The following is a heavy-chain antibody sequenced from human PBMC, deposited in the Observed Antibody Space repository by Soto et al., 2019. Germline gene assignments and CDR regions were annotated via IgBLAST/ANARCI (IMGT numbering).Heavy chain of an antibody. CDR2: ISSSSSYI. D-gene: IGHD3-22*01. CDR1: GFIFSSYS. CDR3: ARGTYYYDSSGPSPSEY. J-gene: IGHJ4*02. V-gene: IGHV3-21*01. Sequence: EVQLVESGGGLVKPGGSLRLSCAASGFIFSSYSMNWVRQAPGKGLEWVSSISSSSSYIYYADSVKGRFTISRDNAKNSLYLQMNSLRAEDTAVYYCARGTYYYDSSGPSPSEYWGQGTLVTVSS.